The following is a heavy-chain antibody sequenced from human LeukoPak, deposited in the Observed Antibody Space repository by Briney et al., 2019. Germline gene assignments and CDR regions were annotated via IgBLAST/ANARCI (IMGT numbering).Heavy chain of an antibody. CDR3: AKSPQIVGADHNFDY. CDR1: GGNFNSYA. V-gene: IGHV1-69*04. J-gene: IGHJ4*02. CDR2: ITPIVGIL. D-gene: IGHD1-26*01. Sequence: SVKVSCKASGGNFNSYAFSWVRQAPGQGLEWMGRITPIVGILNYAQQFQGRVTITADESTSTAYMELSSLRSEDTAVYYCAKSPQIVGADHNFDYWGQGTLVTVSS.